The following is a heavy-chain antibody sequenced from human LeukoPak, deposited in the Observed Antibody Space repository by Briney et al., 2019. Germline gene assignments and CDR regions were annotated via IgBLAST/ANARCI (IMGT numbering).Heavy chain of an antibody. CDR1: GFLFCNYR. D-gene: IGHD6-19*01. Sequence: GGSLRLSCAASGFLFCNYRMIWVRQAPGKGLEWVAHINSDGSEKYVVDSVEGRFTISRDNAKNSVYLQMNSLRAEDTAVYYCARELPEQWLETDAFDIWGQGTMVTVSS. CDR2: INSDGSEK. V-gene: IGHV3-7*01. CDR3: ARELPEQWLETDAFDI. J-gene: IGHJ3*02.